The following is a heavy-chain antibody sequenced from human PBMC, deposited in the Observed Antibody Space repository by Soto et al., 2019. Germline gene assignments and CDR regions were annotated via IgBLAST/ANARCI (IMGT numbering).Heavy chain of an antibody. Sequence: QVQLQESGPGLVKPSETLSLTCTVSGGSISSYYWRWIRQPPGKGLEWIGSTYYSGSTNYNPSLTSRVTISVATSKNQFCLKLSSVTAADTAGYYCARDREYYDSSGSDAFDIWGQGTMVTVSS. CDR3: ARDREYYDSSGSDAFDI. V-gene: IGHV4-59*01. CDR2: TYYSGST. D-gene: IGHD3-22*01. CDR1: GGSISSYY. J-gene: IGHJ3*02.